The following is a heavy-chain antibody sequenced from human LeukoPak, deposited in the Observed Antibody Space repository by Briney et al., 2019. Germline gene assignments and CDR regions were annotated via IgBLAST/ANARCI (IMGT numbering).Heavy chain of an antibody. CDR3: AKDVGNYCDSSGQHLMRSCMDV. D-gene: IGHD3-22*01. Sequence: PGRSLRLSCAASGFTFSSYGMHWVRQAPGKGLEWVAVISYDAGDKFHADSVKGRFTISRDNSKNTLYLQMNSLRAEDTAVYYCAKDVGNYCDSSGQHLMRSCMDVWGKGTTVTVYS. CDR1: GFTFSSYG. J-gene: IGHJ6*03. V-gene: IGHV3-30*18. CDR2: ISYDAGDK.